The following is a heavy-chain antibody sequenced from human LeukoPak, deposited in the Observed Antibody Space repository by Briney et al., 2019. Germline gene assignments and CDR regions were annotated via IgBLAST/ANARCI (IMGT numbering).Heavy chain of an antibody. CDR3: ARESLVEMATISTYYYYYMDV. Sequence: SQTLSLTCAISGDSVFSNSAAWNWIRLSPSRGLEWLGRTYYRSKWNNDYAVSVKSRITINPDTSKNQFSLQLNSVTPEDTAVYYCARESLVEMATISTYYYYYMDVWGKGTTVTVSS. CDR1: GDSVFSNSAA. J-gene: IGHJ6*03. D-gene: IGHD5-24*01. V-gene: IGHV6-1*01. CDR2: TYYRSKWNN.